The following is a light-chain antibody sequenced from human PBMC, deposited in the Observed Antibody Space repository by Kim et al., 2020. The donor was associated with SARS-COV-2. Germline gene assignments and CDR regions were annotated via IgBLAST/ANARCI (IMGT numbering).Light chain of an antibody. CDR2: RNN. Sequence: QSVLTQPASVSGAPGQRVTISCTGTSSNIGAGYDVHWYQQLPGTAPKLLIYRNNNRPSGVPDRFSGFKSGTSASLTITGLRAEDEADFYCQSFDSSLTVVFGGGTQLTVL. CDR3: QSFDSSLTVV. J-gene: IGLJ3*02. CDR1: SSNIGAGYD. V-gene: IGLV1-40*01.